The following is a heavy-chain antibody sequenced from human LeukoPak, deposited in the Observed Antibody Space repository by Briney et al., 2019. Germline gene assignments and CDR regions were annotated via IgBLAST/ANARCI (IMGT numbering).Heavy chain of an antibody. CDR2: ISSTSSYI. D-gene: IGHD6-6*01. CDR3: AKDSSIAARPAFDI. Sequence: GGSLRLSCAAFGFTFSSCSMNWVRQAPGKGLEWVSSISSTSSYIYYADSVEGRFTISRDNSKNTLYLQMNSLRAEDTAVYYCAKDSSIAARPAFDIWGQGTMVTVSS. V-gene: IGHV3-21*04. CDR1: GFTFSSCS. J-gene: IGHJ3*02.